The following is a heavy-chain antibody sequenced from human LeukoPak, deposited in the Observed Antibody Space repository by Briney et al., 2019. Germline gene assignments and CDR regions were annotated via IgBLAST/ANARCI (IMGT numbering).Heavy chain of an antibody. Sequence: GGSLRLSCVASGFSFSGYWMSWVRQAPGKGLEWVANIKEDGSEKYYVDSVKGRFTISRDNAKNSLYLQMNSPRAEETAVYYCARGRHFGGNSLVSFDYWGPGTLVTVSS. J-gene: IGHJ4*02. D-gene: IGHD4-23*01. CDR3: ARGRHFGGNSLVSFDY. CDR2: IKEDGSEK. V-gene: IGHV3-7*01. CDR1: GFSFSGYW.